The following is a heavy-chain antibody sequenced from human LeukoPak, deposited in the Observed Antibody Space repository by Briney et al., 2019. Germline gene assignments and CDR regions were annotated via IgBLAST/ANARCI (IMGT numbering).Heavy chain of an antibody. Sequence: SETLSLTCAVYGGSFSGYYWSWIRQPPGKGLEWIGEINHSGSTNYNPSLKSRVTISVDTSKNQFSLKLSSVTAADTAVYCCARNTPTYYYDSSGYYYVDYWGQGTLVTVSS. CDR3: ARNTPTYYYDSSGYYYVDY. CDR2: INHSGST. J-gene: IGHJ4*02. V-gene: IGHV4-34*09. D-gene: IGHD3-22*01. CDR1: GGSFSGYY.